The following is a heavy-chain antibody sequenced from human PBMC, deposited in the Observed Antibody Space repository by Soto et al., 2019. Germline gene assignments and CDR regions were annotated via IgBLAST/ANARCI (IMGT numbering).Heavy chain of an antibody. CDR2: MYHSGST. CDR1: GGSISSGGYS. J-gene: IGHJ4*02. Sequence: SETLSLTCAVSGGSISSGGYSWSWIRQPPGKGLEGIGYMYHSGSTYYNPSLKIRGTISVDRSKHQFSLKLSSVTAADTAVYYCARGQVVAAQHWGQGTLVTVSS. D-gene: IGHD2-15*01. CDR3: ARGQVVAAQH. V-gene: IGHV4-30-2*01.